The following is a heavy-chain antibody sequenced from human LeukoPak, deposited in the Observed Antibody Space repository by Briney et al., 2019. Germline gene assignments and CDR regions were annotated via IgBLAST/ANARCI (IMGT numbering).Heavy chain of an antibody. CDR1: GFTFSSYA. D-gene: IGHD6-13*01. CDR3: ARDKGVAAAGIGYYYYGMDV. Sequence: GGSLRLSCAASGFTFSSYAMSWVRQAPGKGLEWVSYISSSGSTIYYADSVKDRFTISRDNAKNSLYLQMNSLRAEDTAVYYCARDKGVAAAGIGYYYYGMDVWGQGTTVTVSS. J-gene: IGHJ6*02. V-gene: IGHV3-48*03. CDR2: ISSSGSTI.